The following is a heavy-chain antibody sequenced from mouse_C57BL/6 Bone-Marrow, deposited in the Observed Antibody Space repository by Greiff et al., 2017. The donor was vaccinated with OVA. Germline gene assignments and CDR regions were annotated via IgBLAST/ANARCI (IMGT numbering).Heavy chain of an antibody. CDR3: ARGDSSGYLFAY. Sequence: LQESGAELVKPGASVKMSCKASGYTFTSYWITWVKQRPGQGLEWIGDIYPGSGSTNYNEKFKSKATLTVDTSSSTAYMQLSSLTSEDSAVYYCARGDSSGYLFAYWGQGTLVTVSA. CDR1: GYTFTSYW. V-gene: IGHV1-55*01. CDR2: IYPGSGST. D-gene: IGHD3-2*02. J-gene: IGHJ3*01.